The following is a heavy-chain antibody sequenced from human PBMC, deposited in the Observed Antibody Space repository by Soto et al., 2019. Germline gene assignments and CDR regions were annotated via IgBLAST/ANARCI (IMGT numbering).Heavy chain of an antibody. CDR1: GDSISTVDYF. J-gene: IGHJ5*01. CDR2: IYKSTTT. CDR3: ARGRYCLTGRCFPNWFDS. D-gene: IGHD2-15*01. Sequence: SETLSLTCSVSGDSISTVDYFWAWIRQPPGQALEYIGYIYKSTTTYYDPSFESRVAISLDTSKSQFSLNVTSVTAADTAVYFCARGRYCLTGRCFPNWFDSWGQGTLVTVSS. V-gene: IGHV4-30-4*01.